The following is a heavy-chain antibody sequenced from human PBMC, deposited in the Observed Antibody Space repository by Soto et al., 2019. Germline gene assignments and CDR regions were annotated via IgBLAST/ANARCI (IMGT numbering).Heavy chain of an antibody. CDR3: ASVAI. V-gene: IGHV3-7*01. CDR1: GFTFSNYW. Sequence: EVQLVESGGGLVQPGGSLRLSCAASGFTFSNYWMSWVRQAPGKGLEWVANIKQDGSEKNYVDSVKGRCTISRDNAKNSLDLPVSTLRAEDTVVYYCASVAIWGQGTRVTVTS. J-gene: IGHJ4*02. D-gene: IGHD5-12*01. CDR2: IKQDGSEK.